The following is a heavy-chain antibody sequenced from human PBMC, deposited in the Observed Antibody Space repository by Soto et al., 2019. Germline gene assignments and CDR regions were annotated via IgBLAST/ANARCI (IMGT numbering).Heavy chain of an antibody. CDR1: GFTFDDYA. J-gene: IGHJ3*02. V-gene: IGHV3-9*01. CDR3: AKDPRAVAGENAFDI. CDR2: ISWNSGSI. Sequence: GGSLRLSCAASGFTFDDYAMHWVRQAPGKGLEWVSGISWNSGSIGYADSVKGRFTISRDNAKNSLYLQMNSLRAEDTALYYCAKDPRAVAGENAFDIWGQGTMVTVS. D-gene: IGHD6-19*01.